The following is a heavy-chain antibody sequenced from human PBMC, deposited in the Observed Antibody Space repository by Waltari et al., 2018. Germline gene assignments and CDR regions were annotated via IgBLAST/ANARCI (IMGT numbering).Heavy chain of an antibody. V-gene: IGHV4-34*01. CDR2: IHHTGDT. CDR3: ASRIGGISPLTG. CDR1: GGSFKAYY. Sequence: QVQLQQWGAGLLKPSETLSPTCAVYGGSFKAYYWTWIRQSPEKGLEWIGEIHHTGDTIYNPSLKSRVAILMDASKNQFSLSLKLVAAADTAIYYCASRIGGISPLTGWGQGTPVIVSA. D-gene: IGHD1-26*01. J-gene: IGHJ4*02.